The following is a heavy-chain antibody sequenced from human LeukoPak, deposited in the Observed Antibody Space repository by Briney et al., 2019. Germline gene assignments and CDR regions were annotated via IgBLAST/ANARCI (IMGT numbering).Heavy chain of an antibody. V-gene: IGHV4-4*07. D-gene: IGHD6-13*01. CDR3: ARVIAAAGSNWFDP. Sequence: SETLSLTCTVSGGSISSYYWSWIRQPAGKGLEWIGRIYTSGSTNYNPSLKSRVTMSVDTSKNQFSLKLSSVTAADTAVYYCARVIAAAGSNWFDPWGQGTLVTVS. CDR2: IYTSGST. CDR1: GGSISSYY. J-gene: IGHJ5*02.